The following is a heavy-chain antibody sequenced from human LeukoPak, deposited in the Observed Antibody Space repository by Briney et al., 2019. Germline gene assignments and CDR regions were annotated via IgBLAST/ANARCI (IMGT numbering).Heavy chain of an antibody. J-gene: IGHJ4*02. CDR2: ISASGSST. D-gene: IGHD3-3*01. CDR3: AKGAQYDFWTGYTLEYFDV. Sequence: GGSLRLSCAASGFTFTSYAMNWVRQAQGKGLEGVAFISASGSSTHYADSVKGRFTISRDNSNNTLYLQINSLRAEDTAAYYCAKGAQYDFWTGYTLEYFDVWGKGTLVTVSS. CDR1: GFTFTSYA. V-gene: IGHV3-23*01.